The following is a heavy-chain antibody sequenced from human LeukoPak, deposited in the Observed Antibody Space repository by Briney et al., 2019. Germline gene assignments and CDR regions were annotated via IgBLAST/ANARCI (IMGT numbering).Heavy chain of an antibody. D-gene: IGHD2-15*01. CDR2: INPNSGGT. V-gene: IGHV1-2*02. J-gene: IGHJ5*02. CDR1: GCIFTDYY. Sequence: ASVKVSCKASGCIFTDYYIHWVRQAPGQGLEWMGWINPNSGGTNYAQKFQGRVTMTRDTSISTAYMELSRLTSDDMAIYYCARLVVVFAATPRGWFDPWGQGTLVTVSS. CDR3: ARLVVVFAATPRGWFDP.